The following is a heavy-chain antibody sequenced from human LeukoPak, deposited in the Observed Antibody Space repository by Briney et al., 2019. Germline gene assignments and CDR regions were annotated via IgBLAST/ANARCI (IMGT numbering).Heavy chain of an antibody. CDR3: GRGGGGDGSGWSTTDY. D-gene: IGHD6-19*01. CDR1: GFTFSSYA. CDR2: ISGSGGST. Sequence: GGSLRLSCAASGFTFSSYAMSWVRQAPGKGLEWVSAISGSGGSTYYADSVKGRFTISRDNSKNTLYLQMNSLRAEDTAVYYCGRGGGGDGSGWSTTDYWGQGTLVTISS. V-gene: IGHV3-23*01. J-gene: IGHJ4*02.